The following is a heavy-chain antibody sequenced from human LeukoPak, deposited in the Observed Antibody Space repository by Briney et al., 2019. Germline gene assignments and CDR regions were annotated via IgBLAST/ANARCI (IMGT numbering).Heavy chain of an antibody. Sequence: GESLKISCKGSGYSFTSYWIGWVRQMPGKGLEWMGIIYPGDSDTRYSPSFQGQVAISADKSISTAYLQWSSLKASDTAMYYCARAGLHQLPDYYGMDVWGQGTTVTVSS. V-gene: IGHV5-51*01. CDR2: IYPGDSDT. CDR3: ARAGLHQLPDYYGMDV. J-gene: IGHJ6*02. D-gene: IGHD2-2*01. CDR1: GYSFTSYW.